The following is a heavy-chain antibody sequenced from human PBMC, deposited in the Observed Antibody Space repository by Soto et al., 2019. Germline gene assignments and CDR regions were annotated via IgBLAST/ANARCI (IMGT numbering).Heavy chain of an antibody. CDR2: ISCSGGST. D-gene: IGHD6-19*01. J-gene: IGHJ4*02. V-gene: IGHV3-23*01. CDR1: GFTFSSYA. Sequence: EVQLLESGGGLVQPGGSLRLSCAASGFTFSSYAMSWVRQAPGKGLEWVAVISCSGGSTYYADSVKGRFTISRDNSKNTLYRQMNSLRAEDTAVYYCARRTSGWYLDYWGQGTLVTVSS. CDR3: ARRTSGWYLDY.